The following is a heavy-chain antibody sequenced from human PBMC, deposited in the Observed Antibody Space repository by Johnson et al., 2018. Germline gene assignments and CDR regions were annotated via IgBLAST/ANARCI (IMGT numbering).Heavy chain of an antibody. CDR1: GYTFTTYW. J-gene: IGHJ6*03. D-gene: IGHD4-17*01. CDR2: IYTGDSDT. CDR3: ARRHGDYEEGGYMDV. Sequence: EVQLVESGAEVKKPGESLKISCKASGYTFTTYWIGWVRQMPGKGLEWMGIIYTGDSDTRYSPSFQGQVTISADKSISTAHLQWSSLKASDTAMYYCARRHGDYEEGGYMDVWGKGTTVTVSS. V-gene: IGHV5-51*03.